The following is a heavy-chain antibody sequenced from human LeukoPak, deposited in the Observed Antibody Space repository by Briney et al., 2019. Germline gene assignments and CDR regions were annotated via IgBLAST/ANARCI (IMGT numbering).Heavy chain of an antibody. CDR3: ARTRGYSGYPRGNFDY. CDR1: GDSISSSTYY. CDR2: IYSSGST. J-gene: IGHJ4*02. D-gene: IGHD5-12*01. V-gene: IGHV4-39*07. Sequence: PSETLSLTCIVSGDSISSSTYYWGWIRQPPGKGLEWITSIYSSGSTYYNPSLKSRVTISLDTSKNQFSLKLSSVTAADTAVYYCARTRGYSGYPRGNFDYWGQGTLVTVSS.